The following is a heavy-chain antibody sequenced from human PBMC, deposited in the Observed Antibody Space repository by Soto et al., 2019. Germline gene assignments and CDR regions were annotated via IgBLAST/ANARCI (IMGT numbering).Heavy chain of an antibody. Sequence: SETLSLTCAVYGGSFSGYYWSWIRQPPGKGLEWIGEINHSGSTNYNPSLKSRVTISVDTSKNQFSLKLSSVTAADTAVYYCAGYQYYFDYWGQGTLVTVSS. CDR1: GGSFSGYY. CDR2: INHSGST. V-gene: IGHV4-34*01. J-gene: IGHJ4*02. CDR3: AGYQYYFDY. D-gene: IGHD2-2*01.